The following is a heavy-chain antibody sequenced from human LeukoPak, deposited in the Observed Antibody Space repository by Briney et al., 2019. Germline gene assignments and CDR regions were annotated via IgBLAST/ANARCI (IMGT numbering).Heavy chain of an antibody. CDR3: ARVGSGWSFDY. V-gene: IGHV4-31*03. Sequence: PPQTLSLTCTVSGGSISSGGYYWSWIRQHPGKGLEWIGYIYYSGSTNYNPSLKSRVTMSVDTSKNKFSLKVNSVTAADTAVYYCARVGSGWSFDYWGQGTLVTVSS. CDR2: IYYSGST. D-gene: IGHD6-19*01. J-gene: IGHJ4*02. CDR1: GGSISSGGYY.